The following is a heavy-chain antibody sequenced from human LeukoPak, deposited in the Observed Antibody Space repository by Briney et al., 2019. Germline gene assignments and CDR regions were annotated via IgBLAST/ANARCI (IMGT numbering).Heavy chain of an antibody. J-gene: IGHJ4*02. CDR1: GYTFKNFV. CDR3: ARNFASDSSLIDH. V-gene: IGHV7-4-1*02. CDR2: IDTNTGNP. Sequence: ASVKVSCKTSGYTFKNFVMNWVRQAPRQGLEWMGWIDTNTGNPTYVQRFTGRFVFSVDASVNTAYLQISSLKAEDTAVYYCARNFASDSSLIDHWGQGTLVSVSS. D-gene: IGHD2-21*01.